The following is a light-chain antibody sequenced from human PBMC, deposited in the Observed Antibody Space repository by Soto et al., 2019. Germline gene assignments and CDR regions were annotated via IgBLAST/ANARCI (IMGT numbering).Light chain of an antibody. J-gene: IGKJ5*01. CDR3: QQYNNWPIT. CDR1: QSVSSSY. CDR2: GAS. Sequence: EIVLTQSPGTLSLSPGERATLSCRASQSVSSSYLAWYQQKPGQAPRLLIYGASTRATGIPARFSGSGSGTEFTLTISSLQSEDFAVYYCQQYNNWPITFGQGTRREIK. V-gene: IGKV3-15*01.